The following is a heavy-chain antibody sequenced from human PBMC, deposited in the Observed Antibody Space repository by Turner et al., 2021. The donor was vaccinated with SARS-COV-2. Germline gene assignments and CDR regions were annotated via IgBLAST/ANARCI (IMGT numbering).Heavy chain of an antibody. CDR2: FDPEDGDT. CDR3: ATAPANYYDSSGSKGIYYYYYGMDV. V-gene: IGHV1-24*01. Sequence: QVQLVKSGAQVKKPGASVKVTCKVAGYTLIELSMHWVRQAPGKGLEWMGGFDPEDGDTIYAQKFKGRVTMTENTSTDTAYMELSSLRSENTAVYYCATAPANYYDSSGSKGIYYYYYGMDVWGQGTTVTVSS. CDR1: GYTLIELS. J-gene: IGHJ6*02. D-gene: IGHD3-22*01.